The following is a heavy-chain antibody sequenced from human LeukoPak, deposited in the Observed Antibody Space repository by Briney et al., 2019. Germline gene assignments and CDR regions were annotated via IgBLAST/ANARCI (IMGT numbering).Heavy chain of an antibody. Sequence: SETLSLTCAVYGGSFSGYYWSWIRQPPGKGLEWIGEINHSGSTNYNPSLKSRVTISVDTSKNQFSLKLSSVTAADTAVYYCARTRLYYYDSSGYSRRPGFDYWGQGTLVTVSS. V-gene: IGHV4-34*01. CDR2: INHSGST. CDR1: GGSFSGYY. CDR3: ARTRLYYYDSSGYSRRPGFDY. D-gene: IGHD3-22*01. J-gene: IGHJ4*02.